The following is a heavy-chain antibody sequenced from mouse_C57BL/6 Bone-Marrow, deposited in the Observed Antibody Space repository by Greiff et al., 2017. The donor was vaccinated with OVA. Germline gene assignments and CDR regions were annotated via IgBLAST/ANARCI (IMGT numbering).Heavy chain of an antibody. J-gene: IGHJ1*03. CDR2: IHPNSGST. D-gene: IGHD1-1*01. V-gene: IGHV1-64*01. CDR1: GYTFTSYW. Sequence: VQLQQPGAELVKPGASVKLSCKASGYTFTSYWMHWVKQRPGQGLEWIGMIHPNSGSTNYNEKFKSKATLTVDKSSSTAYMQLSSLTSEDSAVYYCARKYYGSHGYFDVWGTGTTVTVSS. CDR3: ARKYYGSHGYFDV.